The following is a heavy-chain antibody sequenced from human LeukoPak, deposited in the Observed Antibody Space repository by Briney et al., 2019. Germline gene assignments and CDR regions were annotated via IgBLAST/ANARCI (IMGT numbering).Heavy chain of an antibody. J-gene: IGHJ4*02. D-gene: IGHD5-12*01. CDR2: ISSSSSYI. CDR3: ARAGYSGYGDY. CDR1: GFTFSSYR. V-gene: IGHV3-21*01. Sequence: GGPLRLSCAASGFTFSSYRMNWLRQAPGKGREWVSSISSSSSYIYYADSVKGRFTISRDNAKNSLYLQMNSLRGEDTAVYYCARAGYSGYGDYWGQGTLVTVS.